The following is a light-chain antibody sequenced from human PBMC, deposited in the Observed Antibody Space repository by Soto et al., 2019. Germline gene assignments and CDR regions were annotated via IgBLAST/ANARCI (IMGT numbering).Light chain of an antibody. CDR2: AAS. J-gene: IGKJ4*01. CDR3: LQLQSFPLT. Sequence: DVHLTQSPSFLSASVGDGVTITCRASQAIGNFFAWYQQKPGKAPKLLIYAASILHSGVPSRFSGSGSGTEFTLTISSLQPEDFATYYCLQLQSFPLTFGGGTKVDIK. V-gene: IGKV1-9*01. CDR1: QAIGNF.